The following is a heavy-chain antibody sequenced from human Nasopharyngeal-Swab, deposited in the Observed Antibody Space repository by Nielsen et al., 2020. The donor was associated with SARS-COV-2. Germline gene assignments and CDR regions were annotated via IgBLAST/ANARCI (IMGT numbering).Heavy chain of an antibody. V-gene: IGHV4-59*01. CDR1: GGSISSYY. CDR3: ARRYFDSLYGMDV. Sequence: SETLSLTCTVSGGSISSYYWSWIRQPPGKGLEWIGYMYYSGSTKYNPSLKSRVTTSVDRSKNQFSLRLSSVTAADTAVYYCARRYFDSLYGMDVWGQGTTVTVSS. J-gene: IGHJ6*02. D-gene: IGHD3-9*01. CDR2: MYYSGST.